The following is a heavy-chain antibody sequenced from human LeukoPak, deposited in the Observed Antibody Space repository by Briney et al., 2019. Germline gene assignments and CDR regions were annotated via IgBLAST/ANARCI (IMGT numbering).Heavy chain of an antibody. Sequence: SETLSLTCTVSGGSISSYYWSWIRQPAGKGLEWIGRIYTSGSTNYNTSLKSRVTMSVDTSKNQFSLKLSSVTAADTAVYYCARAIAAAGTHNWFDPWGQGTLVTVSS. D-gene: IGHD6-13*01. CDR3: ARAIAAAGTHNWFDP. CDR2: IYTSGST. V-gene: IGHV4-4*07. CDR1: GGSISSYY. J-gene: IGHJ5*02.